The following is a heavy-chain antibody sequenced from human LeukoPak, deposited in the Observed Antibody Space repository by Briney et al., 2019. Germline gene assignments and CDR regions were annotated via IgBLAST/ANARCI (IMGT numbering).Heavy chain of an antibody. Sequence: GESLKISCEGSGYRFSTHWIAWVRQMPGKGLEWMGIIYPGDSDTRYSPSLQGQVTISVDKSTNTAYLQWSSLKAPDTAMYYCARAPPGPGFANFWGQGTLVTVSS. V-gene: IGHV5-51*01. CDR2: IYPGDSDT. D-gene: IGHD1-14*01. CDR1: GYRFSTHW. J-gene: IGHJ4*02. CDR3: ARAPPGPGFANF.